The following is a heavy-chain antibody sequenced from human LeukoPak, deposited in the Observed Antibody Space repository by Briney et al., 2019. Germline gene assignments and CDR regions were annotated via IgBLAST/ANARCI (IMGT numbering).Heavy chain of an antibody. CDR2: ISWNSGSI. V-gene: IGHV3-9*01. D-gene: IGHD3-22*01. Sequence: LRLSCAASGFTFDDYAMHWVRHAPGKCLEWVSGISWNSGSIGYADSVKGRFTISRDNAKNSLYLQMNSLRDEDTTLYYCAKDLYDSSGFYFDYWGQGTLVTVSS. CDR3: AKDLYDSSGFYFDY. J-gene: IGHJ4*02. CDR1: GFTFDDYA.